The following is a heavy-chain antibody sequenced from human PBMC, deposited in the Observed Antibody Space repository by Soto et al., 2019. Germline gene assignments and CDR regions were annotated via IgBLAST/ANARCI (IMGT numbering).Heavy chain of an antibody. V-gene: IGHV4-39*01. CDR3: ARRDFYGGNFDL. Sequence: LSLTCTVSGGSISNSNFYWAWIRQPPGKGLEWIASIYYSGANYYKPSLKSRVTISVDTSKNQFSLRLNSVTAAETAVYYCARRDFYGGNFDLWGRGTLVTVSS. CDR1: GGSISNSNFY. D-gene: IGHD4-17*01. J-gene: IGHJ2*01. CDR2: IYYSGAN.